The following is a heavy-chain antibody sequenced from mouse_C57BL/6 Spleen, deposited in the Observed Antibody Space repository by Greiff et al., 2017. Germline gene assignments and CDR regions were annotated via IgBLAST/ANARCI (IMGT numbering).Heavy chain of an antibody. Sequence: VQLKESGPVLVKPGASVQMSCKASGYTFTDYYMNWVKQSHGKSLEWIGVINPYNGGTSYKQKFKGKATLTVDKSSSTAYMELNSLTSEDSAVYYCAREGTAQATFDYWGQGTTLTVSS. CDR1: GYTFTDYY. D-gene: IGHD3-2*02. V-gene: IGHV1-19*01. CDR2: INPYNGGT. CDR3: AREGTAQATFDY. J-gene: IGHJ2*01.